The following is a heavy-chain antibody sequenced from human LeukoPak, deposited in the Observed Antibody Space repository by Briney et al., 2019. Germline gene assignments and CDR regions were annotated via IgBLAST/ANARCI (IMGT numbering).Heavy chain of an antibody. V-gene: IGHV3-7*01. Sequence: GGSLRLSCAASGFTFSSFWMSWVRQAPGKGLEFVANIDQDGSVRNYVDSVKGRFIISRDNAKNSLYLQMDSLRAEDTAVYLCARDPGSSSFDYWGLGTPVTVSS. D-gene: IGHD6-13*01. CDR1: GFTFSSFW. CDR2: IDQDGSVR. J-gene: IGHJ4*02. CDR3: ARDPGSSSFDY.